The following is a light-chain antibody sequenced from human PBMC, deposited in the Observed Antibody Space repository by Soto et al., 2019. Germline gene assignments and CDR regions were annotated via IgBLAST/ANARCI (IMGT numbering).Light chain of an antibody. CDR3: CSYAGSSTHV. J-gene: IGLJ1*01. CDR2: EGS. V-gene: IGLV2-23*01. CDR1: SSDVGSYNL. Sequence: QSALTQPASVSGSPGQSITISCTGTSSDVGSYNLVSWYQQHPGKAPKLMIYEGSKRPSGVSNRFSGSKSGNTASLTISGLQAEDEADYYCCSYAGSSTHVFGTGTNLTVL.